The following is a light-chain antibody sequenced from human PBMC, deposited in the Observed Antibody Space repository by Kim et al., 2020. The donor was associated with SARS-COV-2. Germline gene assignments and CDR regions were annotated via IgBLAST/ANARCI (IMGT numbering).Light chain of an antibody. V-gene: IGLV4-69*01. J-gene: IGLJ2*01. CDR1: SGHSSYA. CDR3: QTWGTGIRVV. CDR2: LNSDGSH. Sequence: VKLTCTRSSGHSSYAIAWHQQQPEKGPRYLMKLNSDGSHSKGDGIPDRFSGSSSGAERYLTISSLQSEDEADYYCQTWGTGIRVVFGGGTQLTVL.